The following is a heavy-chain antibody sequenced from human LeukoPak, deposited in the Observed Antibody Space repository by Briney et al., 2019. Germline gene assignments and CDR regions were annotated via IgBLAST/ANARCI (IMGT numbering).Heavy chain of an antibody. D-gene: IGHD4/OR15-4a*01. V-gene: IGHV3-11*01. J-gene: IGHJ4*02. CDR1: GFPFRDYY. CDR2: ISASGNII. Sequence: GGSLRLSCAASGFPFRDYYFSWVRQAPGQGPEWLSFISASGNIIHYEDSVKGRFTISRDDAKNSVFLQMDSLRTEDTALYYCARHMVITSFDSWGQGTLVTVSS. CDR3: ARHMVITSFDS.